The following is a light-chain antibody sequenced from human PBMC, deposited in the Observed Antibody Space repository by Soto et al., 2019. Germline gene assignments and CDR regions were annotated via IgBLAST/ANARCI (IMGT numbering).Light chain of an antibody. J-gene: IGKJ1*01. Sequence: DIQMTQSPSSLSASVGDRVTITCRASQSISSYLNWYQQKPGKAPKLLIYAASSLQSEVPSRFSGSGSGTDFTLTISSLQPEDVATYYCQQSYSTPWTFGQGTKVESK. CDR1: QSISSY. V-gene: IGKV1-39*01. CDR2: AAS. CDR3: QQSYSTPWT.